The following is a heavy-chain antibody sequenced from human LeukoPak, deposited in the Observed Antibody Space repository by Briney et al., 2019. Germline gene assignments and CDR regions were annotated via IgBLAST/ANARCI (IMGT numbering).Heavy chain of an antibody. J-gene: IGHJ5*02. CDR2: ISSSGST. CDR1: GFTFSSYE. D-gene: IGHD6-13*01. CDR3: ANSAAAADENWFDP. V-gene: IGHV3-48*03. Sequence: GGSLRLSCAASGFTFSSYEMNWVRQAPGKGLEWVSYISSSGSTYYADSVKGRFTISRDNSKNTLYLQMNSLRAEDTAVYYCANSAAAADENWFDPWGQGTLVTVSS.